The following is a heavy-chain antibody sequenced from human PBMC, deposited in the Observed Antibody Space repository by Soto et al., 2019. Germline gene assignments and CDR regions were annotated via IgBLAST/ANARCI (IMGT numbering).Heavy chain of an antibody. J-gene: IGHJ4*02. D-gene: IGHD3-10*01. Sequence: EVQLLESGGGLVQPGGSLRLSCAASGFTFNNYAMTWVRQAPGKGLEWVSAISGGGDTTSYADSVKGRFTVSRDGSKNTLYLQMSIRRAEDTALYYCAKGRGGSGSLPPRVDFWGQGTLVTVSS. V-gene: IGHV3-23*01. CDR3: AKGRGGSGSLPPRVDF. CDR1: GFTFNNYA. CDR2: ISGGGDTT.